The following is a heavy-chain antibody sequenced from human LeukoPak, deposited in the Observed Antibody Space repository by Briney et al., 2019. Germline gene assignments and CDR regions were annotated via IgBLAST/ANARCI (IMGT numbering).Heavy chain of an antibody. Sequence: SVKVSCKASGGTLSSYAISWVRQAPGQGLEWMGGIIPIFGTANYAQKFQGRVTITTDESTSTAYMELSSLRSEDTAVYYCARDRTYGDYPGMDYWGQGTLVTVSS. CDR3: ARDRTYGDYPGMDY. D-gene: IGHD4-17*01. V-gene: IGHV1-69*05. CDR1: GGTLSSYA. CDR2: IIPIFGTA. J-gene: IGHJ4*02.